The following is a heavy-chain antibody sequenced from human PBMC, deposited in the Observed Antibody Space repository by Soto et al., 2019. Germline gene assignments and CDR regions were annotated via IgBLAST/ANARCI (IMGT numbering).Heavy chain of an antibody. CDR1: GGTFSSYT. CDR2: IIPILGIA. Sequence: GASVKVSCKASGGTFSSYTISWVRQAPGQGLEWMGRIIPILGIANYAQKFQGRVTITADKSTSTAYMELSSLRSEDTAVYYCARPTYYYGSGRFGNPHDAFDIWGQGTMVTVSS. CDR3: ARPTYYYGSGRFGNPHDAFDI. V-gene: IGHV1-69*02. J-gene: IGHJ3*02. D-gene: IGHD3-10*01.